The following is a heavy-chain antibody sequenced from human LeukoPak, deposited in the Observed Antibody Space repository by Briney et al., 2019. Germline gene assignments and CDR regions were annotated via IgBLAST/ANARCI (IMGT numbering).Heavy chain of an antibody. CDR3: ARGYYGSGASYYYYYYMDV. Sequence: SETLSLTCDVYGGSFSGYYWSWIRQPPGKGLEWIGEINHSGSTNYNPSFKSRVTISVDTSKNQFSLKLSSVTAADTAVYYCARGYYGSGASYYYYYYMDVWGKGTTVTVSS. J-gene: IGHJ6*03. D-gene: IGHD3-10*01. CDR1: GGSFSGYY. CDR2: INHSGST. V-gene: IGHV4-34*01.